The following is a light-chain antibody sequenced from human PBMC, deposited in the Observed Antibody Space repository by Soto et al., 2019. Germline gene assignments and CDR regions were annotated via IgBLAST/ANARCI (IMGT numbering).Light chain of an antibody. CDR1: QSVSSY. Sequence: IVFTQSACTLSLSPGERATLSCRASQSVSSYLAWYQQKPGQAPRLLIFDASNRATGIPARFSGSGSGTDFTLTISSLEPEDFAVYYCQHRSIWPVSFGQGTRLEIK. J-gene: IGKJ5*01. CDR2: DAS. V-gene: IGKV3-11*01. CDR3: QHRSIWPVS.